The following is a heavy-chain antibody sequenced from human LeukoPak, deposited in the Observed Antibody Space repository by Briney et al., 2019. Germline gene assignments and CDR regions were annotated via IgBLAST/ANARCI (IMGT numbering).Heavy chain of an antibody. J-gene: IGHJ3*02. Sequence: GGSLRLSCAASGFTFSSYSMNWVRQAQGKGLEWVSSISSSSSYIYYADSVKGRFTISRDNAKNSLYLQMNSLRAADTAVYYCARDGRRDAFDIWGQGTRVTVSS. CDR1: GFTFSSYS. CDR2: ISSSSSYI. CDR3: ARDGRRDAFDI. V-gene: IGHV3-21*01.